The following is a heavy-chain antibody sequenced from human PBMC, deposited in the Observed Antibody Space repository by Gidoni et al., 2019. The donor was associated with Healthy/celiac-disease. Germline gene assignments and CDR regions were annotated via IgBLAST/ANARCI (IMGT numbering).Heavy chain of an antibody. CDR2: IYYSGST. Sequence: QLQLQESGPGLVKPSETLSLTCTVPGGSISSSSYYWGWIRQPPGKGLEWMGSIYYSGSTYYNPSLKSRVTISVDTSKNQFSLKLSSVTAADTAVYYCARGNYDSSGYYFESNWFDPWGQGTLVTVSS. J-gene: IGHJ5*02. D-gene: IGHD3-22*01. CDR1: GGSISSSSYY. V-gene: IGHV4-39*01. CDR3: ARGNYDSSGYYFESNWFDP.